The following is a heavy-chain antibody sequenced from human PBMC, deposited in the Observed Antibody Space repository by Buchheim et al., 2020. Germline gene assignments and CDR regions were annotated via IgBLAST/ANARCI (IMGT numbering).Heavy chain of an antibody. CDR2: IHPRGHT. CDR3: AKDGVVAGRRLRGDSSLWWFGP. D-gene: IGHD6-19*01. Sequence: QEHLQESGPGLVKPSETLSLTCTVSNSSINSVYYWGWIRQRPGKGLEWIGSIHPRGHTFYNPSFQSRVSMSLDTSKNQFSLNLTSVTAADTAVYYCAKDGVVAGRRLRGDSSLWWFGPWGQGTLATVSS. J-gene: IGHJ5*02. V-gene: IGHV4-38-2*02. CDR1: NSSINSVYY.